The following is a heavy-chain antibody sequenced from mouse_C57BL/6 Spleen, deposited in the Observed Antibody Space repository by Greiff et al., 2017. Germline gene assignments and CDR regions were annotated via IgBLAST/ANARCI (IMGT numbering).Heavy chain of an antibody. J-gene: IGHJ4*01. D-gene: IGHD2-3*01. Sequence: EVQLQQSGAELVKPGASVKLSCTASGFNIKDYYMHWVKQRTEQGLEWIGRIDPEDGETKYAPKFKGKATITADTSSNTAYLQLSSLTSEGTAVYYCATFYDGYYVAMDYWGQGASVTVSS. CDR2: IDPEDGET. V-gene: IGHV14-2*01. CDR3: ATFYDGYYVAMDY. CDR1: GFNIKDYY.